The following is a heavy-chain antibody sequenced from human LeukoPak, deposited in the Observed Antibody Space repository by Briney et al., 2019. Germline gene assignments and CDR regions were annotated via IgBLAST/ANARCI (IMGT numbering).Heavy chain of an antibody. CDR2: IGSSGSTI. CDR1: GFTFSDYY. J-gene: IGHJ5*02. Sequence: GGSLRLSCAASGFTFSDYYMSWIRQAPGKGLEWVSYIGSSGSTIYYADSMKGRFTISRDNAKNSLYLQMNSLRAEDTAVYYCARGRLYYDILTGYYNWFDPWGQGTLVTVSS. D-gene: IGHD3-9*01. CDR3: ARGRLYYDILTGYYNWFDP. V-gene: IGHV3-11*04.